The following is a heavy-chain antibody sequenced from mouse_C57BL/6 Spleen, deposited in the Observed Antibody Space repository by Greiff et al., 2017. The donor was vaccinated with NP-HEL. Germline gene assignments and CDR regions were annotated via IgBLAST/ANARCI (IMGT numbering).Heavy chain of an antibody. V-gene: IGHV1-82*01. Sequence: QVQLQQSGPELVKPGASVKISCKASGYAFSSSWMNWVKQRPGKGLEWIGRIYPGDGDTNYNGKFKGKATLTADKSSSTAYMQLSSLTSEDSAVYFCGAGYDAMDYWGQGTSVTVSS. CDR1: GYAFSSSW. D-gene: IGHD2-10*02. J-gene: IGHJ4*01. CDR2: IYPGDGDT. CDR3: GAGYDAMDY.